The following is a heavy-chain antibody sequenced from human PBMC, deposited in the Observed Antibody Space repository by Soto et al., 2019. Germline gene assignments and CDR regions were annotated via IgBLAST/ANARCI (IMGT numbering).Heavy chain of an antibody. CDR3: AREGYSYGSISPFHFDY. V-gene: IGHV3-30-3*01. CDR1: GFTFSSYA. J-gene: IGHJ4*02. CDR2: ISYDGSNK. Sequence: QVQLVESGGGVVQPGRSLRLSCAASGFTFSSYAMHWVRQAPGKGLEWVAVISYDGSNKYYADSVKGRFNISRDNSKNTLYLQMNSLRAEDTAVYYCAREGYSYGSISPFHFDYWGQGTLVTVSS. D-gene: IGHD5-18*01.